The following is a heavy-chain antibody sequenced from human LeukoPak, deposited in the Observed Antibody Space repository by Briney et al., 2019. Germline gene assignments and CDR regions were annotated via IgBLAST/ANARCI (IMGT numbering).Heavy chain of an antibody. Sequence: GGSLRLSCAASGFTFSSYGMQWVRQAPGKGLEWVAVIWYDGSNKYYADSVKGRFTISRDNSKNTLYLQMNSLRAEDTAVYCCAKAGNFGVVITNYFDYWGQGTLVTVSS. V-gene: IGHV3-33*06. CDR1: GFTFSSYG. CDR3: AKAGNFGVVITNYFDY. D-gene: IGHD3-3*01. CDR2: IWYDGSNK. J-gene: IGHJ4*02.